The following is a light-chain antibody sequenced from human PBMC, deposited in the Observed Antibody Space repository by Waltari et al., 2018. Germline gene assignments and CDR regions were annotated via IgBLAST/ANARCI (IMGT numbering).Light chain of an antibody. CDR1: SSAVGGYNY. J-gene: IGLJ1*01. CDR3: SSYTSSSILYV. Sequence: QSALTQPASVSGSPGQSITISCTGTSSAVGGYNYFSWYQQHPGKAPKLMIYDVSNRPSGVSNRFSGSKSGNTASLTISGLQAEDEADYYCSSYTSSSILYVFGTGTKVTVL. V-gene: IGLV2-14*03. CDR2: DVS.